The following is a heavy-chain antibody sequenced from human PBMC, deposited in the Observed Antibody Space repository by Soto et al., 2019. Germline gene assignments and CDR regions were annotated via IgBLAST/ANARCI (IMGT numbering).Heavy chain of an antibody. V-gene: IGHV4-59*01. CDR1: GGSISRYY. Sequence: SETLSLTCTVSGGSISRYYWSWIRQPPGKGLEWIGYIYYSGSTNYNPSLKSRVTISVDTSKNQFSLKLSSVTAADTAVYYCARSNLYCSGGSCYDYWGQGTLVTVSS. D-gene: IGHD2-15*01. J-gene: IGHJ4*02. CDR3: ARSNLYCSGGSCYDY. CDR2: IYYSGST.